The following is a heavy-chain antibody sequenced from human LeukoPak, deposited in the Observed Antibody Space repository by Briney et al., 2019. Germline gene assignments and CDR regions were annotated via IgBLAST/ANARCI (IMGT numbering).Heavy chain of an antibody. CDR1: RYTLTELS. V-gene: IGHV1-24*01. Sequence: GASVKVSCKVSRYTLTELSMYWVRQAPGKGLEWMGGIDPEDGETIYAQKFQGRVTMTEDTSTDTAYMELSSLRSEDTAVYYCATPRYSSAYDAFDIWGQGTMVTVSS. J-gene: IGHJ3*02. CDR3: ATPRYSSAYDAFDI. D-gene: IGHD6-19*01. CDR2: IDPEDGET.